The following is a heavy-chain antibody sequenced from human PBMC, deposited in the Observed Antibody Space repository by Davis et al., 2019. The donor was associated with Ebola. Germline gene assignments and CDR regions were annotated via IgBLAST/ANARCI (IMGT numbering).Heavy chain of an antibody. CDR2: IYPGDSDT. CDR3: ARRGGIAAAGPRRYYYYGMDV. J-gene: IGHJ6*02. V-gene: IGHV5-51*01. Sequence: GESLKISCKGSGYSFTSYWIGWVRQMPGKGLEWMGIIYPGDSDTRYSPSFQGQVTISADKSISTAYLQWSSRKASDTAMYYCARRGGIAAAGPRRYYYYGMDVWGQGTTVTVSS. CDR1: GYSFTSYW. D-gene: IGHD6-13*01.